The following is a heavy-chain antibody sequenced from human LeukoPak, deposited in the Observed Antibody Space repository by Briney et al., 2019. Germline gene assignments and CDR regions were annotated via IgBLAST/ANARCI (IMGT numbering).Heavy chain of an antibody. CDR2: IYYGGST. CDR1: GGSISSGDYY. Sequence: SETLSLTCTVSGGSISSGDYYWSWIRQPPGKGLEWIGYIYYGGSTYYNPSLKSRVTISVDTSKNQFSLKLSSVTAADTAVYYCARGLVRGDYFDYWGQGTLVTVSS. CDR3: ARGLVRGDYFDY. J-gene: IGHJ4*02. V-gene: IGHV4-30-4*01. D-gene: IGHD3-10*01.